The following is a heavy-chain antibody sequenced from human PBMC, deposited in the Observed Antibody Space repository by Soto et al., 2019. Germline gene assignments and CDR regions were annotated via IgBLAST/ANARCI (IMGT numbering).Heavy chain of an antibody. CDR2: IYYSGST. CDR1: GGSISSYY. V-gene: IGHV4-59*01. D-gene: IGHD6-19*01. J-gene: IGHJ4*02. Sequence: SETLSLTCTVSGGSISSYYWSWIRQPPGKGLEWIGYIYYSGSTNYNPSLKSRVTISVDTSKNQFSLKLSSVTAADTAVYYCARESKAVAGLIDYWGQGTLVTVSS. CDR3: ARESKAVAGLIDY.